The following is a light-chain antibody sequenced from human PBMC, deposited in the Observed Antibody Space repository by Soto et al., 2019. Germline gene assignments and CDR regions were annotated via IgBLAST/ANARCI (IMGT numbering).Light chain of an antibody. V-gene: IGLV1-44*01. Sequence: QSALTQSPSASGTPGQRVTISCSGSSSNIGSHSVSWYQQVPGTAPKLLIYVNSQRSSGVPDRFSGSKSGTSASLAISGLQSEDEAEYYCAAWDDTLNGVVFGGGTKVTVL. CDR3: AAWDDTLNGVV. CDR2: VNS. J-gene: IGLJ2*01. CDR1: SSNIGSHS.